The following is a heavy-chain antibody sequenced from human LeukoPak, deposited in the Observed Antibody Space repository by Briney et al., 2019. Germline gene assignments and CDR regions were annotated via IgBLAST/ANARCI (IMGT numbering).Heavy chain of an antibody. J-gene: IGHJ4*02. CDR3: ARQGGYCTNGVCYNANFDY. V-gene: IGHV4-39*01. CDR2: IYYSGST. Sequence: PSETLSLTCTVSGDSISTSYYYWGWIRQPPGKRLEWLGTIYYSGSTYYNPSLKSRITISVDTSKKQFSLKLSAVTAADTAVYYCARQGGYCTNGVCYNANFDYWGQGTLVTVSS. CDR1: GDSISTSYYY. D-gene: IGHD2-8*01.